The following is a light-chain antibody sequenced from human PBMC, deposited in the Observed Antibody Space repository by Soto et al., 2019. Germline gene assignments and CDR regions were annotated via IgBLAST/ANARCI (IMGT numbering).Light chain of an antibody. CDR3: QSYDSSRSVVV. CDR2: GNS. Sequence: QSVLTQPPSVSGAPGQRVTISCTGSSSNIGAGYDVHWYQQLPGTAPKLLIYGNSNRPSGVPDRFSGSKSGTSASLAITGLHAEDEADYYCQSYDSSRSVVVFGGGTKLTVL. CDR1: SSNIGAGYD. J-gene: IGLJ2*01. V-gene: IGLV1-40*01.